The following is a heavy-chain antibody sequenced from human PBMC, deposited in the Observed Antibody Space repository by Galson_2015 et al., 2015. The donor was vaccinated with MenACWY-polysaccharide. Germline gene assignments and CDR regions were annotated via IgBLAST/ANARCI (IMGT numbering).Heavy chain of an antibody. D-gene: IGHD3-22*01. CDR3: ARRSSDSNGFDI. Sequence: SLRLSCAASGFTFSSYRMNWVRRAPGKGLEWVSSISGSSNYMYYVDSVKGRFTISRDNAKNSLYLQMNSLRAEDTAVYYCARRSSDSNGFDIWGQGTMVTVSS. CDR1: GFTFSSYR. V-gene: IGHV3-21*01. J-gene: IGHJ3*02. CDR2: ISGSSNYM.